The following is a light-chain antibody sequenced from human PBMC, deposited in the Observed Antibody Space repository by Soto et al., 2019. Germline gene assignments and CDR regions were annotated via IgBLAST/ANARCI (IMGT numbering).Light chain of an antibody. J-gene: IGKJ5*01. CDR3: QQYNTYSVT. V-gene: IGKV1-5*01. Sequence: DIHMTQSPSTLSPSVGDRVTITCRASQNIVNWLAWYQQKPGKAPKILIYGASTLERGVPSRFSGSGSGTEFTLTITNLQPDDVATYYCQQYNTYSVTFGQGTRLEIK. CDR2: GAS. CDR1: QNIVNW.